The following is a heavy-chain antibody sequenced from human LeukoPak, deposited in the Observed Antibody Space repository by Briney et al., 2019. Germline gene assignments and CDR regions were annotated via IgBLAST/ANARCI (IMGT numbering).Heavy chain of an antibody. CDR1: GGSTSSYY. Sequence: SETLSLTCTVSGGSTSSYYWSWIRQPPGKGLERIGYIYYSGSTNYNPSLKSRVTISVDTSKNQSSLKLSSVTVADAAVYYWASTERCSTACPLDYWGQGTLVTVSS. J-gene: IGHJ4*02. V-gene: IGHV4-59*12. CDR2: IYYSGST. D-gene: IGHD2-2*01. CDR3: ASTERCSTACPLDY.